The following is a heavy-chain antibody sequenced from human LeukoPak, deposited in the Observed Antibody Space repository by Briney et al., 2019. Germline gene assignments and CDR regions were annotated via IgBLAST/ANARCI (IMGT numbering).Heavy chain of an antibody. J-gene: IGHJ4*02. D-gene: IGHD3-3*01. CDR1: GGTFSSYA. CDR3: ANRVRSGYYFDY. CDR2: IIPIFGTA. V-gene: IGHV1-69*05. Sequence: SVKVSCKASGGTFSSYAISWVRQAPGQGLEWMGGIIPIFGTANYAQKFQGRVTITTDESTSTAYMELSSLRSEDTAVYYCANRVRSGYYFDYWGQGTLVTVSS.